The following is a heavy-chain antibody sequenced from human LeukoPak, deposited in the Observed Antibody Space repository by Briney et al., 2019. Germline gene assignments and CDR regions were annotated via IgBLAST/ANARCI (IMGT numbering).Heavy chain of an antibody. CDR2: ILYSGST. Sequence: PSETLSLTCTVSGGFISSSSYYWGWIRQPPGKGLEWIGSILYSGSTYYNPSLKSRVTISVDTSKNQCSLKLSSVTAADTAVYYCARRRGWYPVDYWGQGTLVTVSS. J-gene: IGHJ4*02. CDR1: GGFISSSSYY. V-gene: IGHV4-39*01. D-gene: IGHD6-19*01. CDR3: ARRRGWYPVDY.